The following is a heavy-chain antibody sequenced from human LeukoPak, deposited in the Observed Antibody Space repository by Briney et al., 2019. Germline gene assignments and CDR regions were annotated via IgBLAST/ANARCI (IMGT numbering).Heavy chain of an antibody. CDR3: ARDRIAGLYYFDY. Sequence: GASVKVSCKASGYTFTSYYMHWVRQAPGQGLEWMGIINPSGGSTSYAQKFQGRVTMTRDMSTSTVYMELSRLRSEDTAVYYCARDRIAGLYYFDYWGQGTLVTVSS. CDR2: INPSGGST. CDR1: GYTFTSYY. V-gene: IGHV1-46*01. J-gene: IGHJ4*02. D-gene: IGHD6-13*01.